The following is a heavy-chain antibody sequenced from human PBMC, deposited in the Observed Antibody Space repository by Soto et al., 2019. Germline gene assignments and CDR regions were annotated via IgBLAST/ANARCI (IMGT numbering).Heavy chain of an antibody. CDR2: INPDSGGT. V-gene: IGHV1-2*02. Sequence: QVQLVQSGAEVKKPGASVKVSCKTSGYTFTAYYVHWVRQVPGQGLEWMGWINPDSGGTNYAQKFQGRVTMTSDTSITTAYIELTRLQSDDMAVYYCARDRANDYWGQGTLVTVSS. CDR1: GYTFTAYY. CDR3: ARDRANDY. J-gene: IGHJ4*02.